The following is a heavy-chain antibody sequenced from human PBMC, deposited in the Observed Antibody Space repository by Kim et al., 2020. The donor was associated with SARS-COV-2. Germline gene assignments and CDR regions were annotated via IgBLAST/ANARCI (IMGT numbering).Heavy chain of an antibody. V-gene: IGHV3-9*01. Sequence: ADTVKCRFTISRDNAKNTLYLQVDSLRAEDSAVVYCAKADCGCECYLVDYWGQGTLVTVSS. J-gene: IGHJ4*02. CDR3: AKADCGCECYLVDY. D-gene: IGHD2-21*01.